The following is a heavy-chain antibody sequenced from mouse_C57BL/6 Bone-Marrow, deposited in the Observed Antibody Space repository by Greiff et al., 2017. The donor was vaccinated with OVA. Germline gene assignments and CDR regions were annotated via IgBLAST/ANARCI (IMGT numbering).Heavy chain of an antibody. D-gene: IGHD2-3*01. J-gene: IGHJ2*01. CDR1: GYTFTSYT. CDR2: INPSSGYT. V-gene: IGHV1-4*01. CDR3: AKSLSIVGY. Sequence: VKLMESGAELARPGASVKMSCKASGYTFTSYTMHWVKQRPGQGLEWIGYINPSSGYTKYNQKFKDKATLTADKSSSTAYMQLSSLTSEDSAVYYCAKSLSIVGYWGQGTTLTVSS.